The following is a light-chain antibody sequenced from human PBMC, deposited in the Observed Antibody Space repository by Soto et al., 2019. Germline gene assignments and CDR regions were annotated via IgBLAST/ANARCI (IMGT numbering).Light chain of an antibody. CDR1: QTISTY. J-gene: IGKJ3*01. CDR3: QQYQSYFLT. Sequence: DIPMTQSPSSLSASVGDRVTITCRASQTISTYLNWYQQKPGKAPRLLIYDASSLESGVPSRFSGSGFGTEFTLTISGLQPDDFATYYCQQYQSYFLTFGPGTTVDMK. CDR2: DAS. V-gene: IGKV1-5*01.